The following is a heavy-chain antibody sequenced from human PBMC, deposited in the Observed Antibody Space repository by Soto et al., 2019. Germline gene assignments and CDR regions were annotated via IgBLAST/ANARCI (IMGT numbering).Heavy chain of an antibody. CDR2: ISYDGSNK. V-gene: IGHV3-30-3*01. Sequence: GGSLRLSCAASGFTFSSYAMHWVRQAPGKGLEWVAVISYDGSNKYYADSVKGRFTISRDNSKNTLYLQMNSLRPEDTAVYYCGKDRVSEHNNGWPQGQWGQGTLVTVS. CDR1: GFTFSSYA. D-gene: IGHD6-19*01. J-gene: IGHJ4*02. CDR3: GKDRVSEHNNGWPQGQ.